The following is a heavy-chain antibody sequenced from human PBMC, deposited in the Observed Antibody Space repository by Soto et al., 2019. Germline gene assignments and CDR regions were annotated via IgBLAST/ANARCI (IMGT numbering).Heavy chain of an antibody. CDR3: GREGKLLAQADYYQFPGMDV. V-gene: IGHV1-18*01. Sequence: QFQLVQSGAEVKKPGASVKVSCKASGYNFTRFGISWVRQAPGHGLEWMGWMGAHSGHTRQAQKFQGRLTMTTDASMHTAYIDLRSLTSDDTALYSCGREGKLLAQADYYQFPGMDVWGQGTTVIVSS. D-gene: IGHD3-22*01. J-gene: IGHJ6*02. CDR2: MGAHSGHT. CDR1: GYNFTRFG.